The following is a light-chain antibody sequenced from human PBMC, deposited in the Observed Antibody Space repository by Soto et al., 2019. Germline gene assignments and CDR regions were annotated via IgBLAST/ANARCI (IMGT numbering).Light chain of an antibody. CDR1: SSNIGKNT. J-gene: IGLJ1*01. Sequence: QCVLAQPPSGSGTPGQRVTISCSGSSSNIGKNTVSWYQQLPGAAPKPLISTDNQRPSGVPDRFSGSKSGTSASLAISGLQSEDEADYYCAAWDNSLNGHVFGTGTKVTVL. CDR3: AAWDNSLNGHV. CDR2: TDN. V-gene: IGLV1-44*01.